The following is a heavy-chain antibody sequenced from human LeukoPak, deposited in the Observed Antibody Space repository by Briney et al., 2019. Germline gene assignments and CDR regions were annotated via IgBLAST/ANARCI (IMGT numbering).Heavy chain of an antibody. D-gene: IGHD3-22*01. J-gene: IGHJ4*02. Sequence: PGGSLRLSCAASGFTFSNAWMNWVRQAPGKGLEWVGRIKSKTNGGTTEYAAPVKGRFTISRDDSKNTLYLQMNSLKSADTAVYYCKSYDSSGDGNDYWGQGTLVTVSS. CDR2: IKSKTNGGTT. CDR1: GFTFSNAW. CDR3: KSYDSSGDGNDY. V-gene: IGHV3-15*07.